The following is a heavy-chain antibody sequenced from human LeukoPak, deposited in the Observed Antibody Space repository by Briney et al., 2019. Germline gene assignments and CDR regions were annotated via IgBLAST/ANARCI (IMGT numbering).Heavy chain of an antibody. D-gene: IGHD3-22*01. CDR3: ARDKGDSSGYYNPYYYYYMDV. CDR2: INHSGST. J-gene: IGHJ6*03. CDR1: GGSFSGYY. V-gene: IGHV4-34*01. Sequence: PSETLSLTCAVYGGSFSGYYWSWIRQPPGKGLEWIGEINHSGSTNYNPSLKSRVTMSVDTSKNQFSLKLSSVTAADTAVYYCARDKGDSSGYYNPYYYYYMDVWGKGTTVTISS.